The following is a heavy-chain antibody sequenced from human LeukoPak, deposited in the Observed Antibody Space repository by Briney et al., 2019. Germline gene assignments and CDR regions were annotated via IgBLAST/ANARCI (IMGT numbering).Heavy chain of an antibody. CDR2: ITSSSALI. D-gene: IGHD5-24*01. Sequence: GGSLRLSCAASGFNFSGYNINWVRQAPGKGLEWLSSITSSSALIYYADSVKGRFTISRDNAKNSLYLQMNSLRAEDTAVYYCARGRGDGYLFDYWGQGTLVTVSS. CDR3: ARGRGDGYLFDY. CDR1: GFNFSGYN. J-gene: IGHJ4*02. V-gene: IGHV3-48*04.